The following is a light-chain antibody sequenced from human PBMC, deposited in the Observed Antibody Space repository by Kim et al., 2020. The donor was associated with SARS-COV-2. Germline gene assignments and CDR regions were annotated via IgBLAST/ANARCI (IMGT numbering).Light chain of an antibody. CDR1: LSVSGN. V-gene: IGKV3-15*01. CDR3: QQYNPWPPLT. Sequence: EIVMTQSPATLSLSPGERATLSCRASLSVSGNLAWYQQKPGQAPRLLIYDASTRATGIPARFSGSGSGTEFTLTISSLQSEDFAVYYCQQYNPWPPLTFGGGTKLEI. CDR2: DAS. J-gene: IGKJ4*01.